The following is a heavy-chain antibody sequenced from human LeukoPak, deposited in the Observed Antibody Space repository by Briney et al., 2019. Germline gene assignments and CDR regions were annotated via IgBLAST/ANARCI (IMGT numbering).Heavy chain of an antibody. Sequence: GGSLRLSCAASGFTFSSYWMHWVRQAPGKGLVWVSRINTDGSSTGYADSVKGRFTISRDNAKNTLNLQMNSLRAEDTAVYYCVRERGPNWFDPWGQGTLVTVSS. V-gene: IGHV3-74*01. J-gene: IGHJ5*02. CDR1: GFTFSSYW. CDR2: INTDGSST. CDR3: VRERGPNWFDP.